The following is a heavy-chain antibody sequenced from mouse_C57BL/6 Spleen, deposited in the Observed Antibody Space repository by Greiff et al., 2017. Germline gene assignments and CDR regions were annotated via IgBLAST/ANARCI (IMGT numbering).Heavy chain of an antibody. CDR1: GYAFTNYL. CDR3: ARDGNYDY. V-gene: IGHV1-54*01. D-gene: IGHD2-1*01. Sequence: VMLVESGAELVRPGTSVKVSCKASGYAFTNYLIEWIKQRPGQGLEWIGVINPGSGGTNYNEKFKGKAILTADKSSSTAYMQLSSLTSEDSAVYFCARDGNYDYWGQGTTLTVSS. CDR2: INPGSGGT. J-gene: IGHJ2*01.